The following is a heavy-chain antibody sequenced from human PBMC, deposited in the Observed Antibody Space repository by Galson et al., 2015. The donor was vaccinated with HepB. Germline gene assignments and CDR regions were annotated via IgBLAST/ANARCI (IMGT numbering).Heavy chain of an antibody. V-gene: IGHV3-30-3*01. D-gene: IGHD1-26*01. Sequence: SLRLSCAASGFTFSSYAMHWVRQAPGKGLEWVAVISYDGSNKYYADSVKGRFTISRDNSKNTLYLQMNSLRAEDTAVYYCARDRRELPGDYYYYGMDVWGQGTTVTVSS. J-gene: IGHJ6*02. CDR1: GFTFSSYA. CDR2: ISYDGSNK. CDR3: ARDRRELPGDYYYYGMDV.